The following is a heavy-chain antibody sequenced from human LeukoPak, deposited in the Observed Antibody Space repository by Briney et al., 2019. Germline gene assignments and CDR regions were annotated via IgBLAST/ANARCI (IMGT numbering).Heavy chain of an antibody. Sequence: SETLSLTCAVYSGSFSGYYWSWIRQPPGKGLEWIGEISHSGSTNYNPSLKSRVTISVDTSKNQFSLKLSSVTAAGTAVYYCARMDYGPYCYYGMDVWGKGTTVTVSS. CDR2: ISHSGST. J-gene: IGHJ6*04. V-gene: IGHV4-34*01. CDR1: SGSFSGYY. D-gene: IGHD4-17*01. CDR3: ARMDYGPYCYYGMDV.